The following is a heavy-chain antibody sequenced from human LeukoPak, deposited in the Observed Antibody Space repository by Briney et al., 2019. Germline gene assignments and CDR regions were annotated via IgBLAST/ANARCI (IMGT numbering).Heavy chain of an antibody. D-gene: IGHD3-9*01. J-gene: IGHJ4*02. V-gene: IGHV3-48*04. CDR3: ARERPNDWSFDY. CDR2: ISSSSTI. Sequence: GGSLRLSCAASGFTFSSYSMNWVRQAPGKGLEWVSYISSSSTIYYADSVKGRFTISRDNAKNSLYLQMNSLRAEDTAVYYCARERPNDWSFDYWGQGTLVTVSS. CDR1: GFTFSSYS.